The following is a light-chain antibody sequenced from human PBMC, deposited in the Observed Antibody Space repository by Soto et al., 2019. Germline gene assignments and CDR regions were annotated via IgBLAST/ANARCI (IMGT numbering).Light chain of an antibody. J-gene: IGKJ4*01. CDR1: QSVSSY. V-gene: IGKV3-11*01. Sequence: EIVLTQSPATLSLSPGERATLSCSASQSVSSYLAWYQQKPGQAPRLLIYDASNRATGIPARFSGSGSGTDFPLTISSLEPEDFAVYYCQQRSYRPLTFGGGTKVEIK. CDR3: QQRSYRPLT. CDR2: DAS.